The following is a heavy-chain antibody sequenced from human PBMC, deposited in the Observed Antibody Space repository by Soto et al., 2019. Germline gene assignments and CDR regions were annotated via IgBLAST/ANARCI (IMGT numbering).Heavy chain of an antibody. CDR2: ISAYNGKT. CDR1: GYTFTSYG. V-gene: IGHV1-18*01. CDR3: ARDPDVGGYDILTGYAPLDY. D-gene: IGHD3-9*01. Sequence: GAPVKVSCKASGYTFTSYGISWVRQAPGQGLEWMGRISAYNGKTNYAQKFQGRVTMTTDTSTSTAYMELSSLRSEDTAVYYCARDPDVGGYDILTGYAPLDYWGQGTLVTVSS. J-gene: IGHJ4*02.